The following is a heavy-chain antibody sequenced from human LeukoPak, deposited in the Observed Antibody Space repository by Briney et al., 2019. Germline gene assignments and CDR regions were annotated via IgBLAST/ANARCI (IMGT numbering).Heavy chain of an antibody. J-gene: IGHJ4*02. Sequence: TGGSLRLSCAASGFTFRTYAMRWVRQAPGKGLEWVAAIKPDGSEEYYVDSVKGRFTISKDNAKNSLFLQMNNLRVEDTAVYYCARGWECDYWGQGTLVTVSS. CDR3: ARGWECDY. V-gene: IGHV3-7*05. CDR2: IKPDGSEE. CDR1: GFTFRTYA. D-gene: IGHD1-26*01.